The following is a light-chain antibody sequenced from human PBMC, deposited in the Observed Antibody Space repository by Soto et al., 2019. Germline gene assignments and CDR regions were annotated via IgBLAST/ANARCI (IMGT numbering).Light chain of an antibody. CDR3: QQYGSSPIT. J-gene: IGKJ5*01. Sequence: EIVLTQSPGTLSLSPGERATLSCRASQSVSSYLAWYQQKPGQAPRLLIYGASSRATGIPDRFSGSGAGTDFTLTISRLEPEDFAVYYCQQYGSSPITFGQGTRLAIK. CDR1: QSVSSY. V-gene: IGKV3-20*01. CDR2: GAS.